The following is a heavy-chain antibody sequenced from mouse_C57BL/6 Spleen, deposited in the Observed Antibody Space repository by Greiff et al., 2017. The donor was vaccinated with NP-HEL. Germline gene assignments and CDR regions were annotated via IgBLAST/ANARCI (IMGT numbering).Heavy chain of an antibody. CDR3: ARSSNYRAWFAY. CDR2: INPSNGGT. Sequence: QVQLQQPGTELVKPGASVKLSCKASGYTFPSYWMHWVKQRPGQGLEWIGNINPSNGGTNYNEKFKSKATLTVDKSSSTAYMQLSSLTSEDSAVYYCARSSNYRAWFAYWGQGTLVTVSA. D-gene: IGHD2-5*01. CDR1: GYTFPSYW. J-gene: IGHJ3*01. V-gene: IGHV1-53*01.